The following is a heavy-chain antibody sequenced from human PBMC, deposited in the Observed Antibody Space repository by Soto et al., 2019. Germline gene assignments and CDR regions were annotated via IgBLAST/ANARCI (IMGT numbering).Heavy chain of an antibody. CDR3: ARVASSIVVVPDYGMDV. Sequence: QVQLVQSGVEVKKPGASVKVSCKASGYTFISHGISWVRQAPGQGLEWMGWISGKNGNTNYAQKLQGRVTLTTDTATSTAYMELRSLRSYDTDVYYCARVASSIVVVPDYGMDVWGQVTTVTVSS. D-gene: IGHD2-15*01. J-gene: IGHJ6*02. CDR1: GYTFISHG. V-gene: IGHV1-18*04. CDR2: ISGKNGNT.